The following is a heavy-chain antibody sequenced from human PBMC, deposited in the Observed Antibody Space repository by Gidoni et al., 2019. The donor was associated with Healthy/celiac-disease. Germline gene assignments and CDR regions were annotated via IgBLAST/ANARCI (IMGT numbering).Heavy chain of an antibody. CDR3: ARVNSGSYFGSRYYFDY. J-gene: IGHJ4*02. V-gene: IGHV3-48*03. D-gene: IGHD1-26*01. Sequence: EVQLVESGGGLVQPGGSLRLSCAASGFTFISYEMNWVRQAPGKGLEWVSYISSSGSTIYYADSVKGRFTISRDNAKNSLYLQMNSLRAEDTAVYYCARVNSGSYFGSRYYFDYWGQGTLVTVSS. CDR1: GFTFISYE. CDR2: ISSSGSTI.